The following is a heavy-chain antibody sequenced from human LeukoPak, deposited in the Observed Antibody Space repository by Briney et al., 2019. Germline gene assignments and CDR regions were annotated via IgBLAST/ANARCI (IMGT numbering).Heavy chain of an antibody. J-gene: IGHJ4*02. D-gene: IGHD3-22*01. Sequence: GGSLRLSCAASGYTFSDFSVNWVRQAPGKGLEWVSSISVRSNYRYYADSVRGRFTISRDDARDSLFLQMNSLRAEDTAVYFCVRLRRNSDRNGYYYYYDYWGQGTLVTVSS. CDR1: GYTFSDFS. CDR2: ISVRSNYR. V-gene: IGHV3-21*01. CDR3: VRLRRNSDRNGYYYYYDY.